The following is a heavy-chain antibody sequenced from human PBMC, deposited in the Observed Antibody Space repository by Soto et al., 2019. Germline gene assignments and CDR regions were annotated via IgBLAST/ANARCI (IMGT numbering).Heavy chain of an antibody. CDR1: GYTFTGYY. Sequence: ASVKVSCKASGYTFTGYYMHWVRQAPGQGLEWMGWINPNSGGTNYAQKFQGRVTITRDTSISTAYMELSRLRSDDTAVYYCARDCGGDCYSYYFDYWGQGTLVTV. D-gene: IGHD2-21*02. CDR2: INPNSGGT. J-gene: IGHJ4*02. CDR3: ARDCGGDCYSYYFDY. V-gene: IGHV1-2*02.